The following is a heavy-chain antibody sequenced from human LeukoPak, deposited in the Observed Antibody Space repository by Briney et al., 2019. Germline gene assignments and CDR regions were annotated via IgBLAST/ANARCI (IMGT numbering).Heavy chain of an antibody. CDR1: GGSISSYY. Sequence: ATLSLTCTVYGGSISSYYWSWIRQPPWKGLKWIGSIYYSGCSISNPSLKRRTTISLDTSNDQFSPKMSSNPAERTAAYYCARERGISRDWGQVTLDIVSS. V-gene: IGHV4-59*01. CDR3: ARERGISRD. CDR2: IYYSGCS. J-gene: IGHJ4*02. D-gene: IGHD6-25*01.